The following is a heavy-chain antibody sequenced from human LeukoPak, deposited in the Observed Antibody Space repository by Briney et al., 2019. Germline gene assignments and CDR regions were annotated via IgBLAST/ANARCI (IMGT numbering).Heavy chain of an antibody. CDR2: IYYSGST. CDR3: ARLSRGAAAGFDC. CDR1: AGSISSYY. V-gene: IGHV4-59*01. Sequence: SETLSLTCTVSAGSISSYYWSWLRQPPGEGLEWVGYIYYSGSTNFNPSLKSRVSISVDTSKNQFSLNLTSVTAADTAFYYCARLSRGAAAGFDCWGPGTLVTVSS. D-gene: IGHD6-13*01. J-gene: IGHJ4*02.